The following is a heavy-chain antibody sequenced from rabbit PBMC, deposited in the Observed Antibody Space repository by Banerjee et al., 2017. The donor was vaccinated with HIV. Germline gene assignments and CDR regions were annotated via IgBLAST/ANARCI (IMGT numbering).Heavy chain of an antibody. CDR3: ARDTAGDGIDYLGL. J-gene: IGHJ6*01. Sequence: QEQLVESGGGLVQPGASLTLTCTASGFSFSSSDYMCWVRQAPGKGLEWIGCIYTGDGNTYYASWAKGRFTISKTSSTTVTLQMTSLTAADTATYFCARDTAGDGIDYLGLWGPGTLVTVS. CDR2: IYTGDGNT. V-gene: IGHV1S45*01. D-gene: IGHD2-1*01. CDR1: GFSFSSSDY.